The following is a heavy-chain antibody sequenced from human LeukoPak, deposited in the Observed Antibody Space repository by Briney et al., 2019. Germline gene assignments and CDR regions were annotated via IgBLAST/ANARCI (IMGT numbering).Heavy chain of an antibody. CDR2: IHPGDSDT. CDR3: ARQGGIAVAGAFNY. V-gene: IGHV5-51*01. Sequence: GESLEISCKGSGYHFTTYWLGGGRQVPGKGLEGMGIIHPGDSDTRYSPSFQGQVTISADRSIGTAYLQWSSLKASDTAMYYCARQGGIAVAGAFNYWGQGTLVTVSS. J-gene: IGHJ4*02. CDR1: GYHFTTYW. D-gene: IGHD6-13*01.